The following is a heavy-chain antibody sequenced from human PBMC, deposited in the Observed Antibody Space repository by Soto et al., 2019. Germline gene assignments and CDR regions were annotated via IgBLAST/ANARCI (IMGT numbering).Heavy chain of an antibody. CDR3: STELRSHY. D-gene: IGHD5-12*01. CDR1: GFTFSNVW. CDR2: IKSKSDGGTT. Sequence: GGSLRLSCAASGFTFSNVWMIWVRQAPGKGLEWLGRIKSKSDGGTTDYAAPVKGRFTIPRDDSKNTLYLQMNSLKTEDTAVYYCSTELRSHYWGQGTLVTVSS. V-gene: IGHV3-15*01. J-gene: IGHJ4*02.